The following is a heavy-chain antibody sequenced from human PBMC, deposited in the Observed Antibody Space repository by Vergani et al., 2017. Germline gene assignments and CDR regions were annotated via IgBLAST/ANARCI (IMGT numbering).Heavy chain of an antibody. CDR2: IYYSGST. Sequence: QLQLQESGPGLVKPSETLSLTCTVSGGSISSSSYYWGWIRQPPGKGLEWSGSIYYSGSTYYNPSLKSRVTISVDTSKNQFSLKLSSVTAADTAVYYCARSMITFGGVINWFDPWGQGTLVTVSS. CDR1: GGSISSSSYY. V-gene: IGHV4-39*01. D-gene: IGHD3-16*01. CDR3: ARSMITFGGVINWFDP. J-gene: IGHJ5*02.